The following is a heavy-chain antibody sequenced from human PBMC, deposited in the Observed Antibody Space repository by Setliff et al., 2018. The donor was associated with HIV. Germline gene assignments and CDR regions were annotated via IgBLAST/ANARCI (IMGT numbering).Heavy chain of an antibody. J-gene: IGHJ3*02. Sequence: GASVKVSCKASGYTFTTYAVNWVRQAPGHGLKWMGWINTNTGDPTYAQGFTGRFVFSLDTSVNTAYLQISSLKAEDTAVYYCARDDHSGSPKGFWPWTFDIWGQGTMVTVSS. D-gene: IGHD1-26*01. CDR1: GYTFTTYA. CDR3: ARDDHSGSPKGFWPWTFDI. V-gene: IGHV7-4-1*02. CDR2: INTNTGDP.